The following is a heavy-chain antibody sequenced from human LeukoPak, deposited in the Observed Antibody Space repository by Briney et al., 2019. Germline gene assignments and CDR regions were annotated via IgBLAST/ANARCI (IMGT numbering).Heavy chain of an antibody. D-gene: IGHD1-14*01. CDR3: ARDRISINALDM. Sequence: SETLSLTCTVSGASISGHYLIWIRQPPGKELEWIGYISHIGSTNYNPSLRSRVTISVDTSKSQFSLKLTSVTAADTAVYYCARDRISINALDMWGQGTMVTVSS. CDR2: ISHIGST. J-gene: IGHJ3*02. V-gene: IGHV4-59*11. CDR1: GASISGHY.